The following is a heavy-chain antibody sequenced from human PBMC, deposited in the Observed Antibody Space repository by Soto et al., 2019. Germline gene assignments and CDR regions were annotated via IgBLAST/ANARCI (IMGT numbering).Heavy chain of an antibody. CDR3: ATSPYPSFYYYGLNV. CDR2: IREDGSEK. V-gene: IGHV3-7*03. Sequence: GGSLRLSCAASGFTFKSYWMSWVRQTPGKGLEWVANIREDGSEKYYVDSVKGRFTIPRDNGKNALYLQMNSLRVEDTAIYYCATSPYPSFYYYGLNVWGQGTTVTVSS. J-gene: IGHJ6*02. CDR1: GFTFKSYW.